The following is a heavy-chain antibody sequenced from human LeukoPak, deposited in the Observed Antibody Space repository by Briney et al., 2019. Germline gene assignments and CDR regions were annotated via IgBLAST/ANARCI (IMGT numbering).Heavy chain of an antibody. D-gene: IGHD5-12*01. CDR1: GDTFTAYY. Sequence: ASVKVSCKASGDTFTAYYMHWVRQAPGQGLEWMGWINPNSGGTNYAQKFQGRFTISRDSATNTLYLQMNSLRPGYTGVYYCARRGPETVATIDYWGQGTPVTVSS. CDR3: ARRGPETVATIDY. V-gene: IGHV1-2*02. CDR2: INPNSGGT. J-gene: IGHJ4*02.